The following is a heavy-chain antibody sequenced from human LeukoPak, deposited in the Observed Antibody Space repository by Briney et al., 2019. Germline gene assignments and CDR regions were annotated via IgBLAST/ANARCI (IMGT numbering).Heavy chain of an antibody. J-gene: IGHJ4*02. D-gene: IGHD3-3*01. CDR2: IYHSGST. Sequence: PSQTLSLTCAASGASIGSGGYSWSWLRQPPGKGLEWIGYIYHSGSTYYNPTLKSRVTISVDTSKNQFSLKLSSVTAADTAVYYCARAPYYDYPFSYYFDYWGQGTLVTVSS. CDR1: GASIGSGGYS. CDR3: ARAPYYDYPFSYYFDY. V-gene: IGHV4-30-2*01.